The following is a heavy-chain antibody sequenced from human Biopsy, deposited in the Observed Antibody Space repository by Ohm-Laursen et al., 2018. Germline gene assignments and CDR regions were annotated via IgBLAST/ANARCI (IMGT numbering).Heavy chain of an antibody. D-gene: IGHD3-16*01. Sequence: SLRLSCAASEFNVDRNHMNWVRQAPGKGLEWVSMIHGSGRTDYADSVKGRFTVSRDNSKDTVYLQMNALRVDDTAMYYCAGAGGHSFWGQGAAVTVSP. J-gene: IGHJ4*02. CDR1: EFNVDRNH. V-gene: IGHV3-66*01. CDR2: IHGSGRT. CDR3: AGAGGHSF.